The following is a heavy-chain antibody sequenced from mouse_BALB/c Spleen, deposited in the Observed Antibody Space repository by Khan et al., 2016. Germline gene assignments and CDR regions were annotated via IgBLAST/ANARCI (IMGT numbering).Heavy chain of an antibody. CDR1: GFTFSSFG. CDR2: ISSGGSVI. V-gene: IGHV5-17*02. J-gene: IGHJ2*01. Sequence: EVELVESGGGLVQPGGSRKLSCAVSGFTFSSFGMHWVRQAPEKGLEWVAFISSGGSVIYYAETVKGRFSITRDNPKNPLFLQMTSLRSEDTAMYDCGRGDYWGQGTTLTVSS. CDR3: GRGDY.